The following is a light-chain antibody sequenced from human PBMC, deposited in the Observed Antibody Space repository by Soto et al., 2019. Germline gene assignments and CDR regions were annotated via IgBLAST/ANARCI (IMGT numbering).Light chain of an antibody. CDR2: TAS. CDR3: QKNVVAPRT. Sequence: DIQMTQSPSSLSASVGDRVTITCRSSQDIGIYLSWYQQKSGGVPRLLIYTASTLQSGVPSRFSGSRSGTDFTLTISSLQPEDATTYFCQKNVVAPRTFGQGTNVEIK. J-gene: IGKJ1*01. CDR1: QDIGIY. V-gene: IGKV1-27*01.